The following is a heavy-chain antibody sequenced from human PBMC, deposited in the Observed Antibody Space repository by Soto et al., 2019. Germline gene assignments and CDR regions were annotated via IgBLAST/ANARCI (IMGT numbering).Heavy chain of an antibody. V-gene: IGHV3-30-3*01. CDR3: ARDKGSSSHYYYYGMDV. CDR2: ISYDGSNK. D-gene: IGHD6-13*01. Sequence: GGSLRLSCAASGFTFSSYAMHWVRQAPGKGLEWVAVISYDGSNKYYADSVKGRFTISRDNSKNTLYLQMNSLRAEDTAVYYCARDKGSSSHYYYYGMDVWGQGTTVTVSS. J-gene: IGHJ6*02. CDR1: GFTFSSYA.